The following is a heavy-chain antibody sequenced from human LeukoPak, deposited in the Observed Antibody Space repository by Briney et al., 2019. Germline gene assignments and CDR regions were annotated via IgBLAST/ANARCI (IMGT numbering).Heavy chain of an antibody. Sequence: KPSETLSLTCAVYGGTFSGYYWSWIRQPPGKRLEWVGESNDSGGTNYNPSLKSRVTISVDTSKNQFSLKLSSVTAADTAVYYCARLVRGVSDYWGQGTLVTVSS. CDR1: GGTFSGYY. D-gene: IGHD3-10*01. CDR2: SNDSGGT. J-gene: IGHJ4*02. V-gene: IGHV4-34*01. CDR3: ARLVRGVSDY.